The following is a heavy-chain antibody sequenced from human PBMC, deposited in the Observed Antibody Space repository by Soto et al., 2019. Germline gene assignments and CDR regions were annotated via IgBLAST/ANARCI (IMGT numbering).Heavy chain of an antibody. CDR1: GGSISSYY. D-gene: IGHD4-17*01. J-gene: IGHJ3*02. Sequence: SSETLSLTCTVSGGSISSYYWSWIRQPPGKGLEWIGYIYYSGSTNYNPSLKSRVTISVDTSKNQFSLKLSSVTAADTAVYYCASPSGDSAAFDIWGQGTMVTVS. CDR3: ASPSGDSAAFDI. V-gene: IGHV4-59*08. CDR2: IYYSGST.